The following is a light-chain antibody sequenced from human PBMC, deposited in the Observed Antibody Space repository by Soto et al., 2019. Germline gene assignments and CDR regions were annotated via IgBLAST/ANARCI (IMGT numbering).Light chain of an antibody. J-gene: IGKJ1*01. V-gene: IGKV3-11*01. Sequence: EIVLTQSPATLSLSPGERATLSCRASQSVSSYLAWYQQKPGQAPRLLIYDASNRATGIPARFSGSGSGTEFTLTISSLQSEDFAVYFCHQYNNWPTFGQGTKVDIK. CDR2: DAS. CDR3: HQYNNWPT. CDR1: QSVSSY.